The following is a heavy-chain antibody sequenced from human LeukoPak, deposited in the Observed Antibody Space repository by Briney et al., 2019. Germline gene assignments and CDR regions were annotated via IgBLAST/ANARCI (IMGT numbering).Heavy chain of an antibody. CDR1: GYSFAKYW. J-gene: IGHJ2*01. CDR3: ARLKVVTSSYWYFDR. Sequence: ESPGISCKASGYSFAKYWIGWVPQMSGKGLEWMGIIYPSDSDTRYSPSSQGEVTISADTSISTAYLQWSSLQASDTAMYYCARLKVVTSSYWYFDRWGRRILVSVSS. D-gene: IGHD4-23*01. V-gene: IGHV5-51*01. CDR2: IYPSDSDT.